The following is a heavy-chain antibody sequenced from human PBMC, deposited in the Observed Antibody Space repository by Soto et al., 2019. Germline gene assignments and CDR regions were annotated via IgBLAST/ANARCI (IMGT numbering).Heavy chain of an antibody. D-gene: IGHD3-3*01. CDR2: ISYDGSNK. V-gene: IGHV3-30-3*01. CDR3: ARDFFASRGIHYYGMDV. J-gene: IGHJ6*02. Sequence: GGSLRLSCAASGFTFSSYAMHWVRQAPGKGLEWVAVISYDGSNKYYADSVKGRFTISRDNSKNTLYLQMNSLRAEDTAVYYCARDFFASRGIHYYGMDVWGQGTTVTVSS. CDR1: GFTFSSYA.